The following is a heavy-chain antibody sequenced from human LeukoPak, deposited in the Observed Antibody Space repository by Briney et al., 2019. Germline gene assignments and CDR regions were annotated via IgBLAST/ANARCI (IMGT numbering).Heavy chain of an antibody. D-gene: IGHD1-26*01. CDR1: GGSFSGYY. CDR2: INHSGST. CDR3: GRGPGRSGSYFPHAFDI. V-gene: IGHV4-34*01. J-gene: IGHJ3*02. Sequence: SETLSLTCAVYGGSFSGYYWSWIRQPPGKGLEWIGEINHSGSTNYNPSLKSRVTISVDTSKNQFSLKLSSVTAADTAVYYCGRGPGRSGSYFPHAFDIWGQGTMVTVSS.